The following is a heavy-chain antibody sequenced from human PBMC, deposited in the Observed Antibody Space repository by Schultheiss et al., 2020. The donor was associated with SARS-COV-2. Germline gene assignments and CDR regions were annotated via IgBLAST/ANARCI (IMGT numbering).Heavy chain of an antibody. J-gene: IGHJ6*02. D-gene: IGHD6-19*01. Sequence: SGPTLVKPTETLTLTCTVSGFSLSNARMGVSWIRQPPGKALEWLAHIFSNDEKSYSTSLKSRLTISKDTSKSQVVLTMTNMDPVDTATYYCARQLKPGYSSGWTNYYYYYGMDVWGQGTTVTVSS. V-gene: IGHV2-26*01. CDR1: GFSLSNARMG. CDR3: ARQLKPGYSSGWTNYYYYYGMDV. CDR2: IFSNDEK.